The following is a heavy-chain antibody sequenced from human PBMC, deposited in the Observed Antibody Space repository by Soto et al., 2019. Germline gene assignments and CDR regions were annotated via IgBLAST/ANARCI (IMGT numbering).Heavy chain of an antibody. V-gene: IGHV3-21*01. D-gene: IGHD2-15*01. J-gene: IGHJ4*02. CDR1: GFTFSSYS. CDR2: ISSSSSYI. Sequence: PGGSLRLSCAASGFTFSSYSMNWVRQAPGKGLEWVSSISSSSSYIYYADSVKGRFTISRDNAKNSLYLQMDSLRAEDTALYYCARESGGYSAYFDYWGQGTLVTVSS. CDR3: ARESGGYSAYFDY.